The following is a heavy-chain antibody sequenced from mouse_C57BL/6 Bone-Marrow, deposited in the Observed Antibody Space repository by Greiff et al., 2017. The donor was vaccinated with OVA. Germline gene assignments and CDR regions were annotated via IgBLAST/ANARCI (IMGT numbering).Heavy chain of an antibody. D-gene: IGHD1-1*01. CDR2: INPTSGYT. CDR1: GYTFTSYS. V-gene: IGHV1-4*01. Sequence: VQLQESGAELARPGASVKMSCKASGYTFTSYSMHWVKQRPGQGLEWIGYINPTSGYTKYNQKFKGKATLTVDKSSSTAYMLLSSLTSEDSAVYHCARGAAVEGDYWGQGTTLTVSS. CDR3: ARGAAVEGDY. J-gene: IGHJ2*01.